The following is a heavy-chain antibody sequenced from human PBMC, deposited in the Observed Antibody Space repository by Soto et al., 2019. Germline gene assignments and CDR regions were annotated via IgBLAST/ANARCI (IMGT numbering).Heavy chain of an antibody. J-gene: IGHJ4*02. Sequence: PSETLSLTCTVSGGSISSYYWSWIRQPPGKGLEWIGYIYYSGSTNYNPSLKSRVTISVDTSKNQFSLKLSSVTAADTAVYYCARVLPINSAPFDYWGQGTLVTVSS. D-gene: IGHD3-10*01. CDR1: GGSISSYY. CDR3: ARVLPINSAPFDY. CDR2: IYYSGST. V-gene: IGHV4-59*01.